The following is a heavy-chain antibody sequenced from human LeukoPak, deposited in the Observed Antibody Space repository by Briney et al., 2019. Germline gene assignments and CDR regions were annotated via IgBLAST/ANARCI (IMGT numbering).Heavy chain of an antibody. D-gene: IGHD2-15*01. CDR2: INPSGGST. V-gene: IGHV1-46*01. J-gene: IGHJ4*02. CDR1: GYTFTSYY. Sequence: GASVKVSCKASGYTFTSYYMYWVRQAPGQGLEWMGIINPSGGSTSYAQKFQGRVTMTRDTSTSTVYMELSSLRSEDTAVYYCARGDCSGGSCYRFDYWGQGTLVTVSS. CDR3: ARGDCSGGSCYRFDY.